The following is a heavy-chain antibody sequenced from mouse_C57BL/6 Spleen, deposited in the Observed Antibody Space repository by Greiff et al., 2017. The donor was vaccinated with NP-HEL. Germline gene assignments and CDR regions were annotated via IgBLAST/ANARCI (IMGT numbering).Heavy chain of an antibody. Sequence: QVQLQQSGPELVKPGASVKLSCKASGYTFTSYDINWVKQRPGQGLEWIGWIYPRDGSPKYNEKFKGKATLTVDTSSSTADMELHSLTSEDSAVYFCARGIYSYAMDYWGQGTSVTVSS. J-gene: IGHJ4*01. CDR1: GYTFTSYD. CDR2: IYPRDGSP. D-gene: IGHD2-1*01. CDR3: ARGIYSYAMDY. V-gene: IGHV1-85*01.